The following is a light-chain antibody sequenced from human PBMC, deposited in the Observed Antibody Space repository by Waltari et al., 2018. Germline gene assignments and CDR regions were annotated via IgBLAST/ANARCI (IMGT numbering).Light chain of an antibody. J-gene: IGLJ2*01. CDR3: QSADGSGAYRA. CDR2: KDT. V-gene: IGLV3-25*03. CDR1: ALPKHY. Sequence: SYRLTQPPSVSVPPGQTARITCSGDALPKHYSYWYQQKAGQAPVLGIYKDTERASGIPERFSGSSSGTTVTLTMRGAQAEDEADYYCQSADGSGAYRAFGGGTKLTVL.